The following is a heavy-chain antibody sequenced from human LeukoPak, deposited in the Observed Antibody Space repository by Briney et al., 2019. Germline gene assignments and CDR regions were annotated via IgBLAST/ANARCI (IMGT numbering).Heavy chain of an antibody. V-gene: IGHV3-74*01. Sequence: PGGSLRLSCAASGFTFSSYWMHWVRQAPGKGLVWVSRITTDGTTTSYADSVRGRFTISRDNAKNTLYLQMNSLRVEDTAVYYCARDEGHLYGDYLTAEYFQHWGQGTRVTVSS. CDR2: ITTDGTTT. CDR1: GFTFSSYW. D-gene: IGHD4-17*01. CDR3: ARDEGHLYGDYLTAEYFQH. J-gene: IGHJ1*01.